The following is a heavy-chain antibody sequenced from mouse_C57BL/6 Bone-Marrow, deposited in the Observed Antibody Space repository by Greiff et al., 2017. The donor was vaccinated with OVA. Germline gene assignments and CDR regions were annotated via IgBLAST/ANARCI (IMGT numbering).Heavy chain of an antibody. CDR3: AREGTGDY. D-gene: IGHD3-3*01. J-gene: IGHJ2*01. V-gene: IGHV1-64*01. Sequence: HVQLQQPGAELVKPGASVKLSCKASGYTFTSYWMPWVQQRPGQGLEWIGMIHPNSGSTYYTEKFKSKATLSVDKSSSTAYMQLSSLTSEDAAVYDSAREGTGDYWGQGTTLTVSS. CDR1: GYTFTSYW. CDR2: IHPNSGST.